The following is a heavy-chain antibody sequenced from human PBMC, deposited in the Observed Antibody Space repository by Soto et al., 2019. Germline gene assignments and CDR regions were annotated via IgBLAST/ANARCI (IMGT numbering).Heavy chain of an antibody. CDR3: ASSWFGEPNWFDP. Sequence: EVQLVESGGGLVQPGGSLRLSCAASGFTFSSYEMNWVRQAPGKGLEWVSYISSSGSTIYYADSVKGRFTISRDNAKNSLYLQMNSLRAEDTAVYYCASSWFGEPNWFDPWGQGTLVTVSS. CDR2: ISSSGSTI. CDR1: GFTFSSYE. V-gene: IGHV3-48*03. D-gene: IGHD3-10*01. J-gene: IGHJ5*02.